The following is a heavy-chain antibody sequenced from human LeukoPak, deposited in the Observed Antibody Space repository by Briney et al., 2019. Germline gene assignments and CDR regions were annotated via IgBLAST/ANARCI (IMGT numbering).Heavy chain of an antibody. J-gene: IGHJ6*03. V-gene: IGHV3-48*03. CDR3: ARDEVRWGYYYYMDV. CDR2: ISSSGSTI. Sequence: GGSLRLSCAASGFTFSSYEMNWVRQAPGKGLEWVSYISSSGSTIYYADSVKGRFTISRDNAKNSLYLQMNSLRAEDTAVYYCARDEVRWGYYYYMDVWGKGTTVTVSS. CDR1: GFTFSSYE. D-gene: IGHD3-16*01.